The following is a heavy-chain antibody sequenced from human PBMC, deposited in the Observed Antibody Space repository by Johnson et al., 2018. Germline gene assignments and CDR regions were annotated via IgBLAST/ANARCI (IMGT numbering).Heavy chain of an antibody. J-gene: IGHJ3*02. Sequence: QVQLVQSGGGVVQPGRSLGLSCAASGFTFRSYGMHWVRQAPGKGLEWVAVIAYDGSNKYYADSVKGRFTISRDNSKNTWYLQMNSLRAEEPAVYYCARDGGYYDSSGYYDAFDIGGQGTMVTVSS. V-gene: IGHV3-30*03. CDR1: GFTFRSYG. D-gene: IGHD3-22*01. CDR2: IAYDGSNK. CDR3: ARDGGYYDSSGYYDAFDI.